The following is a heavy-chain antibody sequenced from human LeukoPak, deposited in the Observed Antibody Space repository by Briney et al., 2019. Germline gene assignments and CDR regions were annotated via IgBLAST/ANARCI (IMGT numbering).Heavy chain of an antibody. V-gene: IGHV4-59*12. Sequence: SETLSLTCTVSGGSISSYYWSWIRQPPGKGLEWIGSIYYSGSTYYNPSLKSRVTISVDTSKNQFSLKLSSVTAADTAVHYCARVSPHPIQHPDYWGQGTLVTVSS. CDR1: GGSISSYY. J-gene: IGHJ4*02. CDR3: ARVSPHPIQHPDY. CDR2: IYYSGST. D-gene: IGHD5-18*01.